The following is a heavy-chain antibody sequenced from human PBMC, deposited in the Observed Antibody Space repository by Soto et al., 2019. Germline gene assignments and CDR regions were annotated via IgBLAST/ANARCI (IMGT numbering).Heavy chain of an antibody. D-gene: IGHD4-17*01. CDR3: ARLSTDDYGGHYYYYGMDV. J-gene: IGHJ6*02. CDR2: IDPSDSYT. CDR1: GYSFTSYW. Sequence: GESLKISCKGSGYSFTSYWISWVRQMPGKGLEWMGRIDPSDSYTNYSPSFQGHVTISSDKSISTAYLQWSSLKASDTAMYYCARLSTDDYGGHYYYYGMDVWGQGTTVTVSS. V-gene: IGHV5-10-1*01.